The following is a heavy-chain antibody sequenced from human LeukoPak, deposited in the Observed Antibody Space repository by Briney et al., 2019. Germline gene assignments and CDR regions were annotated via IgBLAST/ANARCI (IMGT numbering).Heavy chain of an antibody. J-gene: IGHJ5*02. CDR3: AKDCDTYYDFWSGYWNNWFDP. V-gene: IGHV4-4*07. CDR2: IYTSGST. D-gene: IGHD3-3*01. CDR1: GGSISSYY. Sequence: SETLSLTCTVSGGSISSYYWSWIRQPAGKGLEWIGRIYTSGSTNYNPSLKSRVTMSVDTSKNQFSLKLSSVTAADTAVYYCAKDCDTYYDFWSGYWNNWFDPWGQGTLVTVSS.